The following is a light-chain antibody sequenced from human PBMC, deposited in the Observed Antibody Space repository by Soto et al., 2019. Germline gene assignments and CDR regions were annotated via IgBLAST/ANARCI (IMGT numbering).Light chain of an antibody. J-gene: IGKJ1*01. V-gene: IGKV1-39*01. CDR1: LTIGHS. Sequence: DIQMTPSPSSLSASVGDRVTITCRASLTIGHSLSWFQQKAGKPPTLLIYGASALQIGVPARFRGSGSGTEFTLTINKMQREEFATYYVQQTYNLPRTVGQGTKV. CDR2: GAS. CDR3: QQTYNLPRT.